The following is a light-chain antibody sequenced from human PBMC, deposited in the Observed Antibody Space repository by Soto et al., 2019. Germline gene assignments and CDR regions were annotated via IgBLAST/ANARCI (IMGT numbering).Light chain of an antibody. CDR1: QSVFSS. CDR2: GAA. Sequence: EIVLTQSPATLSVSPGERATLSCRASQSVFSSLAWPQQKPGQAPRPLIYGAATRATGIPARFSGSGSGTEFTLTISSLHSEDFAIDYCQQYHNWPSFSQGTKVESK. J-gene: IGKJ1*01. V-gene: IGKV3-15*01. CDR3: QQYHNWPS.